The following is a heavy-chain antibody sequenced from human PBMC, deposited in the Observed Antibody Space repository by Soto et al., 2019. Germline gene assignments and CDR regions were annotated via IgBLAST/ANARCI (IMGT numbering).Heavy chain of an antibody. D-gene: IGHD3-22*01. Sequence: GGSLRLSCAASGFTFSSYAMSWVRQAPGKGLEWVSAISVSGGSTYYADSVKGRFTISRDNSKNTLYLQMNSLRAEDTAVYYCAKDHYYDSSGPDAFDIWGQGTMVTVSS. V-gene: IGHV3-23*01. J-gene: IGHJ3*02. CDR1: GFTFSSYA. CDR3: AKDHYYDSSGPDAFDI. CDR2: ISVSGGST.